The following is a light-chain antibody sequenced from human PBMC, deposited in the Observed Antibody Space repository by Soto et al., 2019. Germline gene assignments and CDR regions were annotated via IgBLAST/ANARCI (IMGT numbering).Light chain of an antibody. V-gene: IGLV2-14*01. CDR3: SSYSISTAYL. CDR2: EVS. CDR1: SSDVGYYDY. J-gene: IGLJ1*01. Sequence: QSALAQPASVSGSPGQSITISCTGSSSDVGYYDYVSWYQLHPGKAPKLMVFEVSNRPSGVSYRFSGSKSGNTASLTISGLQAEDEADYFRSSYSISTAYLFGTGTKFTVL.